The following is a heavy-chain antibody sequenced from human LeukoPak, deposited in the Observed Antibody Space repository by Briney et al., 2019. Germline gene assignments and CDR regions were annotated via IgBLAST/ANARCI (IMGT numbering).Heavy chain of an antibody. CDR1: GGSFSGYY. V-gene: IGHV4-34*01. CDR2: INHSGNT. Sequence: SETLSLTCAVSGGSFSGYYWSWIRQPPGKGLEWIGEINHSGNTNYSPSLKSRVTISVDTSKNQFSLKLSSVTAADTAVYYCARHYGPWGQGTLVTVSS. D-gene: IGHD3-16*01. J-gene: IGHJ5*02. CDR3: ARHYGP.